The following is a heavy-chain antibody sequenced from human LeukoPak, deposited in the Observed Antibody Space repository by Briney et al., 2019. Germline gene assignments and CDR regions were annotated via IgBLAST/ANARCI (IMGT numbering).Heavy chain of an antibody. V-gene: IGHV1-2*02. D-gene: IGHD2-2*02. J-gene: IGHJ5*02. Sequence: ASVKVSCKASGYTFTGYYMHWVRQAPGQGLEWMGWINPNSGGTNYAQEFQGRVTMTRDTSISTAYMELSRLRSDDTAVYYCARDVGVDIVVVPAAIPVDPWGQGTLVTVSS. CDR1: GYTFTGYY. CDR2: INPNSGGT. CDR3: ARDVGVDIVVVPAAIPVDP.